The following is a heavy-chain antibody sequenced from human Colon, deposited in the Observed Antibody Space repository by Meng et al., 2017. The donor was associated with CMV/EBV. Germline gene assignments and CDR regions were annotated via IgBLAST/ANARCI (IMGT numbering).Heavy chain of an antibody. Sequence: QVQLRESGPGLVKPSETLSLTCTVSGDSISDSIYYWGWIRQPPGKGLEWIASISYSGRTYYNPSLKSRVTISVDTSKNHFSPKLTSLTAADTAVYYCARGFMFPVGRGDWLDPWGQGTLVTVSS. V-gene: IGHV4-39*07. CDR3: ARGFMFPVGRGDWLDP. D-gene: IGHD3-16*01. CDR1: GDSISDSIYY. J-gene: IGHJ5*02. CDR2: ISYSGRT.